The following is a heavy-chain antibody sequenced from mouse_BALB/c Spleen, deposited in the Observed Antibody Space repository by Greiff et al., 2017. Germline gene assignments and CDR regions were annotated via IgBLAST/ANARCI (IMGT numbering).Heavy chain of an antibody. Sequence: VQGVESGPGLVAPSQSLSITCTVSGFSLTSYGVHWVRQPPGKGLEWLGVIWAGGSTNYNSALMSRLSISKDNSKSQVFLKMNSLQTDDTAMYYCARPPYGNYAWFAYWGQGTLVTVSA. CDR2: IWAGGST. J-gene: IGHJ3*01. CDR3: ARPPYGNYAWFAY. D-gene: IGHD2-1*01. CDR1: GFSLTSYG. V-gene: IGHV2-9*02.